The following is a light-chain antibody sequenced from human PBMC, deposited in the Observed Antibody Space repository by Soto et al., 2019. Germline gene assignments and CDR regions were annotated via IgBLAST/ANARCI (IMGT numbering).Light chain of an antibody. Sequence: EIVLTQSPGTLSLSPGERATLSCRASQSVSSSYLAWYQQKPGQAPRLLIYGASSRATGIPDRFSGSGSGTDFTLTISRLEPEVLAVYYCQQYGSSRRTFGQGTQVESK. CDR3: QQYGSSRRT. CDR1: QSVSSSY. V-gene: IGKV3-20*01. CDR2: GAS. J-gene: IGKJ1*01.